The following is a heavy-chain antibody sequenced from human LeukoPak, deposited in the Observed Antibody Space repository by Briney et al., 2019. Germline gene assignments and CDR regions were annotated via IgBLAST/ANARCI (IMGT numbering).Heavy chain of an antibody. J-gene: IGHJ3*02. V-gene: IGHV4-34*01. Sequence: PSETLSLTCAVYGGSLSGYYWSWIRQPPGKGLEWIGEINHSGSTNYNPSRKSRVTISVDTSKNQFSLRLSSVTAADTAVYYCASPHNAGAFDIWGQGTMVTVSS. CDR1: GGSLSGYY. CDR3: ASPHNAGAFDI. CDR2: INHSGST. D-gene: IGHD1-14*01.